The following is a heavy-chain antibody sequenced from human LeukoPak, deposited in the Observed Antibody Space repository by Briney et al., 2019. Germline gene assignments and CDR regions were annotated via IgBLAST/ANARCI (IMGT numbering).Heavy chain of an antibody. CDR1: GGSISSYY. CDR2: INYSGST. V-gene: IGHV4-59*01. CDR3: ARTPRYSSSSMGAFDI. Sequence: SETLSLTCTVSGGSISSYYWSWIRQPPGKGLEWIGYINYSGSTNYNPSLKSRVTITVDTSKNQFSLKLSSVTAADTAVYYCARTPRYSSSSMGAFDIWGQGTMVTVSS. D-gene: IGHD6-13*01. J-gene: IGHJ3*02.